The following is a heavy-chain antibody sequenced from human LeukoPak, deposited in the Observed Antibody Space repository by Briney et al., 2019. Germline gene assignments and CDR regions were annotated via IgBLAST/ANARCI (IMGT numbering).Heavy chain of an antibody. J-gene: IGHJ4*02. CDR1: GGSISSYY. D-gene: IGHD3-3*01. Sequence: PSETLSLTCTVSGGSISSYYWSWIRQPPGKGLEWIGYIYYSGSTNYNPSLKSRVTMSVDTSKNQFSLKLSSVTAADTAVYYCARGPSLRFLEWDKKYYFDYWGQGTLVTVSS. V-gene: IGHV4-59*12. CDR3: ARGPSLRFLEWDKKYYFDY. CDR2: IYYSGST.